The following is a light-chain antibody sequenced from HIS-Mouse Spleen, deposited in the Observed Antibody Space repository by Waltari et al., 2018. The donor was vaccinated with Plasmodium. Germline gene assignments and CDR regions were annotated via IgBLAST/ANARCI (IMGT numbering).Light chain of an antibody. CDR2: EGS. CDR3: CSYAGSSTFVV. Sequence: QSALTQPASVSGSPGQSITISCTGTSSDVGSYNLVSWYQQHPGKPPKLLIYEGSKRPSVVSNRFSGPKSGNPASLTISGLQAEDEADYYCCSYAGSSTFVVFGGGTKLTVL. CDR1: SSDVGSYNL. V-gene: IGLV2-23*03. J-gene: IGLJ2*01.